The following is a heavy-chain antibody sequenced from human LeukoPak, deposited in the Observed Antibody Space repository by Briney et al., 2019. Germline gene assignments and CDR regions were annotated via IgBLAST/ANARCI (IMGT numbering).Heavy chain of an antibody. Sequence: SETLSLTCTVSDGSITGYYWSWIRQPPGKGLEWIAYVYYTGRTLYNPSLESRVTISVDTSKTQFSLKLTSVTAADTAVYYCARGITIFGVVKGNWFDSWGQGTLVTVSS. CDR2: VYYTGRT. J-gene: IGHJ5*01. CDR1: DGSITGYY. V-gene: IGHV4-59*08. CDR3: ARGITIFGVVKGNWFDS. D-gene: IGHD3-3*01.